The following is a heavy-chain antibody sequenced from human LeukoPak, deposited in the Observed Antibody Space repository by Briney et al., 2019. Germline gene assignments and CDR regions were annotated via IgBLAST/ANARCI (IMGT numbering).Heavy chain of an antibody. CDR2: ISGSGGST. Sequence: PSGGSLRLSCAASGFTFSSYAMSWVRQAPGKGLEWVSAISGSGGSTYYADSVKGRFTISRDNSKNTLYLQMSSLRAEDTAVYYCAKDTGVRCSGGSCYPDYWGQGTLVTVSS. V-gene: IGHV3-23*01. CDR3: AKDTGVRCSGGSCYPDY. J-gene: IGHJ4*02. CDR1: GFTFSSYA. D-gene: IGHD2-15*01.